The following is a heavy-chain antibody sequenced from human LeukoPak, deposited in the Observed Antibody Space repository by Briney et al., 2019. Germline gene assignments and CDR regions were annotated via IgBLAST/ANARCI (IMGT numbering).Heavy chain of an antibody. V-gene: IGHV3-7*01. CDR3: ARDSPPPAAAAGTPQGY. Sequence: PGGSLRLSCAASGFTFSSYWMSWVRQAPGKGLEWVANIKQDGSEKYYVDSVKGRFTISRDNAKNSLYLQMNSLRAEDTAVYYCARDSPPPAAAAGTPQGYWGQGTLVTVSS. J-gene: IGHJ4*02. CDR2: IKQDGSEK. CDR1: GFTFSSYW. D-gene: IGHD6-13*01.